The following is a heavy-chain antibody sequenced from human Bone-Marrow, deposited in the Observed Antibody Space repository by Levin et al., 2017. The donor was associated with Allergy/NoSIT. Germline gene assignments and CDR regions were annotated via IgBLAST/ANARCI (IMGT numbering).Heavy chain of an antibody. D-gene: IGHD1-26*01. CDR2: INSDGSST. J-gene: IGHJ4*02. Sequence: GGSLRLSCAASGFTFSSYWMHWVRQAPGKGLVWVSRINSDGSSTSYADSVKGRFTISRDNAKNTLYLQMNSLRAEDTAVYYCARTPPQWELLDYWGQGTLVTVSS. CDR1: GFTFSSYW. CDR3: ARTPPQWELLDY. V-gene: IGHV3-74*01.